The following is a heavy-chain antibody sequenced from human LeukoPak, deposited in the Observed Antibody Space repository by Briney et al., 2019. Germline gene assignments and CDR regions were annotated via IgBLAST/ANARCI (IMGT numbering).Heavy chain of an antibody. D-gene: IGHD3-10*01. CDR3: AKAATYFYGSVTYDWFES. CDR1: GFTFSSYW. Sequence: GGSLRLSCEASGFTFSSYWMHWVRQIPGKGLMWVSRIESNGLTLYADSVRDRFTISRDNGKNTVYLQMNSLRVDDTAIYYCAKAATYFYGSVTYDWFESWGQGTLVTVSS. J-gene: IGHJ5*01. V-gene: IGHV3-74*01. CDR2: IESNGLT.